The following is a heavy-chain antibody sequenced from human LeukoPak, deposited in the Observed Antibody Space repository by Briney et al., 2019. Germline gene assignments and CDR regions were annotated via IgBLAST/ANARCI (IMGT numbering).Heavy chain of an antibody. CDR2: IYYSGST. V-gene: IGHV4-59*08. CDR3: ARLDCSGDCSTSNFDY. CDR1: GGSISSYY. D-gene: IGHD2-21*02. J-gene: IGHJ4*02. Sequence: PSETLSLTCTVSGGSISSYYWSWIRQPPGKGLEWIGYIYYSGSTNYNPSLKSRVTVSVDTSKNQFSLKLSSVTAADTAVYYCARLDCSGDCSTSNFDYWGQGTLVTVSS.